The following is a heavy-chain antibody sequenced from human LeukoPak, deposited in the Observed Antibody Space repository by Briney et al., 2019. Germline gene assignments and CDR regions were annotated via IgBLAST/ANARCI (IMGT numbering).Heavy chain of an antibody. Sequence: SETLSLTCTVSGGSISSSSYYWGWIRQPPGKGLEWIGNIYYSGSTYYNPSLKSRVTISVDTSKNQFSLKLSSVTAADTAVYYCARATTIPGWFDPWGQGTLVTVSS. J-gene: IGHJ5*02. CDR1: GGSISSSSYY. V-gene: IGHV4-39*07. CDR2: IYYSGST. D-gene: IGHD5-12*01. CDR3: ARATTIPGWFDP.